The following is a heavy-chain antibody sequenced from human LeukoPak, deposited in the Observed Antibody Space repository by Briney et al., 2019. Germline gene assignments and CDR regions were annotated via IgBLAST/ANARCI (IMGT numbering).Heavy chain of an antibody. Sequence: GESLKISCKGSGYSFTSYWIAWVRQMPGKGLKWMGIIYPGDSDTRYSPSFQGQVTISADKSINTAYLQWSSLKASDTAMYYCALKPRGYGSGGRCYIVYWGQGTLVTVSS. J-gene: IGHJ4*02. CDR3: ALKPRGYGSGGRCYIVY. V-gene: IGHV5-51*01. CDR1: GYSFTSYW. D-gene: IGHD2-15*01. CDR2: IYPGDSDT.